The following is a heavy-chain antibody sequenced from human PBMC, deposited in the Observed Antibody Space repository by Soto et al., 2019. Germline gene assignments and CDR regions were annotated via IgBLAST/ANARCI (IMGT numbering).Heavy chain of an antibody. CDR2: IYYSGST. D-gene: IGHD3-22*01. J-gene: IGHJ4*02. CDR1: GGSISSGDYY. V-gene: IGHV4-30-4*01. Sequence: QVQLQESGPGLVKPSQTLSLTCTVSGGSISSGDYYWNWIRQPPGKGLEWIGYIYYSGSTYYNPSLKSRITISVDTSKNQFSPKLSSVTAADTAVYYCARAGSSGSYYFDYWGQGTLVTVSS. CDR3: ARAGSSGSYYFDY.